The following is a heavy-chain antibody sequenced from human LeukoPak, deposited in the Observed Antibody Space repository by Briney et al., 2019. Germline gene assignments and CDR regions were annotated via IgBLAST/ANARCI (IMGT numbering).Heavy chain of an antibody. Sequence: PSETLSLTCAVYGGSFSGYYWSWIRQPPGKGLGWIGEINHSGSTNYNPSLKGRVTISVDTSKNQFSLKLSSVTAADTAVYYCARYGAVTTNFDYWGQGTLVTVSS. CDR2: INHSGST. CDR3: ARYGAVTTNFDY. CDR1: GGSFSGYY. V-gene: IGHV4-34*01. J-gene: IGHJ4*02. D-gene: IGHD4-17*01.